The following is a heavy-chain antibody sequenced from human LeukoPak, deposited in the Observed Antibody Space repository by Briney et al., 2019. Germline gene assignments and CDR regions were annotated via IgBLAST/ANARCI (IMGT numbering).Heavy chain of an antibody. CDR1: GYTLTGYY. D-gene: IGHD6-13*01. V-gene: IGHV1-2*02. J-gene: IGHJ4*02. CDR2: INPKDGGT. Sequence: ASVKVSCKASGYTLTGYYLHWVRQAPGQGLEWMGWINPKDGGTNYVQKFRGRVTMTTDTSITTAYMDLNSLRSDDTAVYYCARESPYSSSWFDNWGQGTLVTVSS. CDR3: ARESPYSSSWFDN.